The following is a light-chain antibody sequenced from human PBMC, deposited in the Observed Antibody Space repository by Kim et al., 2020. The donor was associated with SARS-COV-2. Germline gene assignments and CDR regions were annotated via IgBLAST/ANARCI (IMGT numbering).Light chain of an antibody. V-gene: IGKV1-27*01. CDR2: GAS. CDR3: QHYNSRPLS. CDR1: QGISTY. J-gene: IGKJ4*01. Sequence: ASGGDRVTITCRARQGISTYLAWYEQTPGKLPDILIYGASALQSGVPSRFIGSGSGTAFTLTISSLQPGDVATYYRQHYNSRPLSFGGGTKVDIK.